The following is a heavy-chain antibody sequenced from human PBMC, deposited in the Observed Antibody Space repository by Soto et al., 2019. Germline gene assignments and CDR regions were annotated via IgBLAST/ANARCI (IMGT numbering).Heavy chain of an antibody. CDR1: GYIFTKHW. Sequence: PGESLKISCQGSGYIFTKHWIAWVRQKPGKGLEWIGIIYPVDSDDRYSPSFEGQVTISVDRSNNTAFLRWDKLKTSDTATYFCARRALDPSGHYSPYNWFDSWGQGTQVTVSS. J-gene: IGHJ5*01. D-gene: IGHD3-22*01. CDR3: ARRALDPSGHYSPYNWFDS. V-gene: IGHV5-51*01. CDR2: IYPVDSDD.